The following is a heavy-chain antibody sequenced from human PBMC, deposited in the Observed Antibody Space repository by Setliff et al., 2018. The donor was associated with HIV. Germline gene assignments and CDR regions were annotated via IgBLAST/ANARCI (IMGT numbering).Heavy chain of an antibody. J-gene: IGHJ5*02. CDR1: GFRFRGHA. Sequence: GGSLRLSCVASGFRFRGHAMNWVRQAPGQGLEWVSIISGSGISTYYADSVKGRFTISRDNSRNMLYLQMNSLRAEDTAVYYCARVSPWFDPWGQGTLVTVSS. CDR2: ISGSGIST. CDR3: ARVSPWFDP. V-gene: IGHV3-23*01.